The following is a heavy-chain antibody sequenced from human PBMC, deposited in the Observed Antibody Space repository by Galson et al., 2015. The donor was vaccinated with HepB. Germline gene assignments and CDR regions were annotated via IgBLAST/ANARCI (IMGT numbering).Heavy chain of an antibody. J-gene: IGHJ6*02. CDR3: ASVSIAAAGPADYYYYGMDV. Sequence: SVKVSCKASGYTFTSYDINWVRQATGQGLEWMGWMNPNSGNTGYAQKFQGRVTMTRNTSISTAYMELSSLRSEDTAVYYCASVSIAAAGPADYYYYGMDVWGQGTTVTVSS. CDR2: MNPNSGNT. D-gene: IGHD6-13*01. V-gene: IGHV1-8*01. CDR1: GYTFTSYD.